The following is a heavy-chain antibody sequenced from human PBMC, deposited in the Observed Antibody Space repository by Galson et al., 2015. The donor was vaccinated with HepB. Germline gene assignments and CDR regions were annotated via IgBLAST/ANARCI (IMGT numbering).Heavy chain of an antibody. Sequence: SLRLSCAASGFPFSNYAMHWVRQTPGKGLEWMTVILHDAHNRYYADSVEGRFTVSRDNSTNTVYLQMNSLRPEDTAMYYWARRAGASGGFSFDYWGQGSLVTVSS. CDR2: ILHDAHNR. CDR1: GFPFSNYA. V-gene: IGHV3-30*04. J-gene: IGHJ4*02. CDR3: ARRAGASGGFSFDY. D-gene: IGHD3-10*01.